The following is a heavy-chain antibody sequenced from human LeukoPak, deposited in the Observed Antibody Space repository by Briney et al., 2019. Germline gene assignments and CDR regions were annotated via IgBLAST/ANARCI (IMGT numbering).Heavy chain of an antibody. V-gene: IGHV4-59*12. Sequence: SETLSLTCTVSGGSISSYYWSWIRQPPGKGLEWIAYISDIGSINYNPSLKSRVTISVDTSKNQFSLKLSSVTAADTAVYYCARGMVRGVIDHNWFDPWGQGTLVTVSS. CDR3: ARGMVRGVIDHNWFDP. J-gene: IGHJ5*02. D-gene: IGHD3-10*01. CDR1: GGSISSYY. CDR2: ISDIGSI.